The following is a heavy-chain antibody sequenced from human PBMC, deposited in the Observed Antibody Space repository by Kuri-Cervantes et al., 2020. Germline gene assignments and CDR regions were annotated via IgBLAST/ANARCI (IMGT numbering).Heavy chain of an antibody. CDR3: ARESRDSGSSPALGY. CDR1: GFTFSSYG. D-gene: IGHD1-26*01. V-gene: IGHV3-30*19. CDR2: ISYDGSNK. J-gene: IGHJ4*02. Sequence: GGSLRLSCAASGFTFSSYGMHWVRQAPGKGLEWVAVISYDGSNKYYADSVKGRFTISRDNSKNTLYLQMNSLRAEDTAVYYCARESRDSGSSPALGYWGQGTLVTVSS.